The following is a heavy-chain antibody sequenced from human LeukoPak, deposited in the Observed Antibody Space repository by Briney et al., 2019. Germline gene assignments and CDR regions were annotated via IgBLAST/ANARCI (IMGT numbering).Heavy chain of an antibody. CDR2: ISYSSSTI. CDR3: ARDSGEGSGWHTYPSY. Sequence: HPGGSLRLSCAASGFTFSSYAMSWVRQAPGKGLEWVSYISYSSSTIYYADSVKGRFTISRDNAKSSLYLQMNSLRAEDTALYYCARDSGEGSGWHTYPSYWGQGTLVTVSS. D-gene: IGHD6-19*01. CDR1: GFTFSSYA. J-gene: IGHJ4*02. V-gene: IGHV3-48*04.